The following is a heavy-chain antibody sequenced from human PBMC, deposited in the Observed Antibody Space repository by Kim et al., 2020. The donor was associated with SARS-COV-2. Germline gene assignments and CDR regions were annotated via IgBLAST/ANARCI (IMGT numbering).Heavy chain of an antibody. J-gene: IGHJ3*02. CDR1: GFTFSSYA. CDR2: ISGSGGST. D-gene: IGHD3-9*01. CDR3: AKDGELRYFDWPRAKYDAFDI. V-gene: IGHV3-23*01. Sequence: GGSLRLSCAASGFTFSSYAMSWVRQAPGKGLEWVSAISGSGGSTYYADSVKGRFTISRDNSKNTLYLQMNSLRAEDTAVYYCAKDGELRYFDWPRAKYDAFDIWGQGTMVTVSS.